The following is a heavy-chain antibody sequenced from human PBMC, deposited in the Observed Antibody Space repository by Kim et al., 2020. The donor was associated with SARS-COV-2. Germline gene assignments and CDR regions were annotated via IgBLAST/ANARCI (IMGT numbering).Heavy chain of an antibody. J-gene: IGHJ3*02. CDR3: ARGPSGAPHAFDI. Sequence: ASVKVSCKASGYTFTGYYMHWVRQAPGQGLEWMGWINPNSGGTNYAQKFQGWVTMTRDTSISTAYMELSRLRSDDTAVYYCARGPSGAPHAFDIWGQGTMVTVSS. CDR1: GYTFTGYY. D-gene: IGHD3-10*01. CDR2: INPNSGGT. V-gene: IGHV1-2*04.